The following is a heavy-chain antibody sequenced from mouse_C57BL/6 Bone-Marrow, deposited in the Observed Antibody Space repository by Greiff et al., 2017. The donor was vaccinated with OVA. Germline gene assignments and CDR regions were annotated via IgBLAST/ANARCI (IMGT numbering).Heavy chain of an antibody. CDR2: IDPENGDT. J-gene: IGHJ2*01. CDR1: GFNIKDDY. CDR3: TTSRPFDY. D-gene: IGHD3-2*02. V-gene: IGHV14-4*01. Sequence: QLQQSGAELVRPGASVKLSCTASGFNIKDDYMHWVKQRPEQGLEWIGWIDPENGDTEYASKFQGKATITADTSSNTAYLQLSSLTSEDTAVYYCTTSRPFDYWGQGTTLTVSS.